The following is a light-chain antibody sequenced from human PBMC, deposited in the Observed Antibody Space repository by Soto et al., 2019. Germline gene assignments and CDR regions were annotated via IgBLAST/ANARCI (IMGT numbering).Light chain of an antibody. Sequence: EIVLTQSPGTLSLSPGERATLSCRASQSVSSNFLVWYQQKPGQTPRLLIYGASSRATGIPDRFSGSVSGTDFTLTISRLEPEDSAVYFCKQFDNNRWTFGQGTKV. V-gene: IGKV3-20*01. CDR3: KQFDNNRWT. J-gene: IGKJ1*01. CDR2: GAS. CDR1: QSVSSNF.